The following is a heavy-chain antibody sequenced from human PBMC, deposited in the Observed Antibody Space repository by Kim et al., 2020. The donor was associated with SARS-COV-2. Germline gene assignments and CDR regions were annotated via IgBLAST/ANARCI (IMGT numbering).Heavy chain of an antibody. Sequence: GGSLRLSCAASGFTFSTYNMNWVRQAPGKGLEWVSSITSDSSYIYYADSVKGRFTISRDNAQNSLYLQMNSLRAEDTAVYYCARDPGYSRGWDQLGYSNGMEAWGQGTTVTVSS. CDR2: ITSDSSYI. V-gene: IGHV3-21*06. CDR3: ARDPGYSRGWDQLGYSNGMEA. CDR1: GFTFSTYN. J-gene: IGHJ6*02. D-gene: IGHD6-19*01.